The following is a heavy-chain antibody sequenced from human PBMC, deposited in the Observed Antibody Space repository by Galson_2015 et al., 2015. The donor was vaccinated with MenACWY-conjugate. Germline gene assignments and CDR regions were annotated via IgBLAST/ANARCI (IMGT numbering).Heavy chain of an antibody. CDR1: GFIFNTYW. CDR3: EKSRGASFYFDS. V-gene: IGHV3-74*01. J-gene: IGHJ4*02. CDR2: INPGGSST. Sequence: SLRLSCAASGFIFNTYWMHWVRQAPGKGLVWVSRINPGGSSTTYADSVKDRFTISRDNAKNTLYLQMNSLRPVDTAVFYCEKSRGASFYFDSWGQATLFTVSS. D-gene: IGHD1-26*01.